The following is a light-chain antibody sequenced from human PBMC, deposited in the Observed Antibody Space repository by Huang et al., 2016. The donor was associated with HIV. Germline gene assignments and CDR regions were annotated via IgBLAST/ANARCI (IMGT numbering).Light chain of an antibody. CDR3: QQYNKWPPYT. V-gene: IGKV3-15*01. CDR2: GAS. CDR1: ESILRN. Sequence: VMTQSPATLSASPGERATLSCRASESILRNLAWYQQRPGQPPRLLIYGASVRRPGIPDRFRGSGSGTEFSLTISSLQSEDFAVYYCQQYNKWPPYTYGQGTKLEIK. J-gene: IGKJ2*01.